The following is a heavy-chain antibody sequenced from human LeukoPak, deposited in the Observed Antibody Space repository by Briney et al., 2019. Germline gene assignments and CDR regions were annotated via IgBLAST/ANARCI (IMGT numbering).Heavy chain of an antibody. Sequence: GGSLRLSCAASGFTFSNYAMHWVRQAPGKGFEWVSLISSGGTYEYYADSVKGRFTISRDNSKNTLYLQLNSLRAEDTAVYYCARDSTYYYDSGSSGPHYFDNWGQGTLVTVSS. D-gene: IGHD3-10*01. CDR1: GFTFSNYA. V-gene: IGHV3-30*01. J-gene: IGHJ4*02. CDR2: ISSGGTYE. CDR3: ARDSTYYYDSGSSGPHYFDN.